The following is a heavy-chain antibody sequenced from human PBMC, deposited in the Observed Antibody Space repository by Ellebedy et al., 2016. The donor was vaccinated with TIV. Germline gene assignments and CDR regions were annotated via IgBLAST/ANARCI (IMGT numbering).Heavy chain of an antibody. V-gene: IGHV3-7*03. Sequence: GESLKISCVGSGFTFSSYWMTWVRQAPGKGLEWVANIRQDGMRVNYVDSVKGRFTISRDNAKRSLFLQMNSLRVDDTAVYYCVTWGQSYGRWGQGSLVTISS. D-gene: IGHD3-16*01. J-gene: IGHJ4*02. CDR3: VTWGQSYGR. CDR2: IRQDGMRV. CDR1: GFTFSSYW.